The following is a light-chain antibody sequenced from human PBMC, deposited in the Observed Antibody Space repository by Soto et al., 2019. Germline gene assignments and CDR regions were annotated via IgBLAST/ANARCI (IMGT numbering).Light chain of an antibody. V-gene: IGLV2-14*01. Sequence: QSALTQPASVSGSPGQSITISCTGTSSDVGGYNYVSWYQQHPGKAPKLMIYDVSNRPSGVSNRFSGSKSGNTASLTISGLQAEDEADYYCSSYTSSSSYVFGTGTKGTGL. CDR2: DVS. CDR3: SSYTSSSSYV. J-gene: IGLJ1*01. CDR1: SSDVGGYNY.